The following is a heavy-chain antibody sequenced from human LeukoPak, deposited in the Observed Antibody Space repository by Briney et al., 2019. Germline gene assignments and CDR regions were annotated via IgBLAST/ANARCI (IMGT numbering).Heavy chain of an antibody. CDR2: ISSSSSYI. V-gene: IGHV3-21*01. CDR1: GFTFSSYS. Sequence: PGGSLRLSCAASGFTFSSYSMNWVRQAPGKGLEWVSSISSSSSYIYYADSVKGRFTISRDNAKNSLYLQMNSLRAEDTAVYYCARGLWGYDFWRGYYTRFDPWGQGTLVTVSS. J-gene: IGHJ5*02. CDR3: ARGLWGYDFWRGYYTRFDP. D-gene: IGHD3-3*01.